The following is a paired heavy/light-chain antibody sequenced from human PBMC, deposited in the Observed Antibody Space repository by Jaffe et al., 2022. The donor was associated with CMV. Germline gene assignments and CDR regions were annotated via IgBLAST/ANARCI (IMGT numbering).Light chain of an antibody. CDR3: QQSDKIPWT. J-gene: IGKJ1*01. CDR1: QSISNY. Sequence: DIQMTQSPSSLSASVGDRVTITCRASQSISNYLNWYQQKPGRAPELLIHVASSLQSGVPSRFSGSGSGTDFTLTISSLQPEDFASYYCQQSDKIPWTFGQGTKVEIK. V-gene: IGKV1-39*01. CDR2: VAS.
Heavy chain of an antibody. CDR2: ISSSGDTI. V-gene: IGHV3-48*03. Sequence: EVQLVESGGGLVQPGGSLRLSCVASGFTFSTYEMNWVRQAPGKGLEWVSYISSSGDTIYYADSVKGRFTISRDNAKTSLFLQMNSLRAEDTAVYYCARLLPAIGTSDYWGQGALVTVSS. D-gene: IGHD6-13*01. CDR1: GFTFSTYE. CDR3: ARLLPAIGTSDY. J-gene: IGHJ4*02.